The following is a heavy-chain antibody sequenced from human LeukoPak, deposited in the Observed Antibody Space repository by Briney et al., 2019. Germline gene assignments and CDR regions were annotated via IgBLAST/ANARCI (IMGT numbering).Heavy chain of an antibody. J-gene: IGHJ6*02. Sequence: GGSLRLSCAASGFTFSDYYMSWIRQAPEKGLEWVSYISTIGTTIYYADSVKGRFTISRDNAKNSLFLQMNSLRAEDTAAYYCARGHYGMDVWGQGTTVTVSS. CDR1: GFTFSDYY. CDR2: ISTIGTTI. V-gene: IGHV3-11*01. CDR3: ARGHYGMDV.